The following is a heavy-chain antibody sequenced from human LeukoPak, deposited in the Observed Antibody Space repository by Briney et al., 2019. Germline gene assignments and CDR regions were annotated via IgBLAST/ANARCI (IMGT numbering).Heavy chain of an antibody. D-gene: IGHD2-21*02. V-gene: IGHV3-7*01. Sequence: GESLRLARAAYGFTVISHSISWGRHAPGNGLEWVSNLKHVGRHKYYRDSVEGRFSISRDNVKNVLYLQMDSMRSEDKAVYYCARDLRRHFVVGTASIGDSPPPETNDRWGQGTLVTVSS. CDR2: LKHVGRHK. CDR1: GFTVISHS. J-gene: IGHJ4*02. CDR3: ARDLRRHFVVGTASIGDSPPPETNDR.